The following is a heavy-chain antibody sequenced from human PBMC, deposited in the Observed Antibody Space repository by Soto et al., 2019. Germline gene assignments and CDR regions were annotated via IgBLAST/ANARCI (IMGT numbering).Heavy chain of an antibody. Sequence: PSETLSLTCTVSGGSISSYYWSWIRQPPGKGLEWIGYIYYSGSTNYNPSLKSRVTISVDTSKNHFSLKLSSVTAADTAVYYFARRGSYSRRLDYYYGMDVWGQGTTVTVSS. CDR2: IYYSGST. D-gene: IGHD1-26*01. V-gene: IGHV4-59*01. CDR1: GGSISSYY. CDR3: ARRGSYSRRLDYYYGMDV. J-gene: IGHJ6*02.